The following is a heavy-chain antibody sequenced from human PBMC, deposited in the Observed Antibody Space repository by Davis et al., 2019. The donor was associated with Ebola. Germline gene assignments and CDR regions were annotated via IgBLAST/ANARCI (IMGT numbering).Heavy chain of an antibody. J-gene: IGHJ4*02. Sequence: GGSLRLSCAASGFTFSSYGMHWVRQAQGKGREWVAVISYDGSNKYYADSVKGRFTISRDHSKNTLYLQMNSLRAEDTAVYYCAKEEYSSGGGSDYWGQGTLVTVSS. D-gene: IGHD6-19*01. CDR3: AKEEYSSGGGSDY. V-gene: IGHV3-30*18. CDR1: GFTFSSYG. CDR2: ISYDGSNK.